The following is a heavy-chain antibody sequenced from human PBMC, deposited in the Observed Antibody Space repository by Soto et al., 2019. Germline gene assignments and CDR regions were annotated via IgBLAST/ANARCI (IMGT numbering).Heavy chain of an antibody. CDR2: ISGSGGST. V-gene: IGHV3-23*01. D-gene: IGHD4-17*01. CDR3: AKGGGDYGEYYYYYFYMDV. Sequence: EVQLLESGGGLVQPGGSLRLSCAASGFTFSSYAMSWVRQAPGKGLEWVSAISGSGGSTYYADSVKGRFTISRDNSKNTFYLKRNSLGAEDTAVYYWAKGGGDYGEYYYYYFYMDVWGKGPTFPVSS. CDR1: GFTFSSYA. J-gene: IGHJ6*03.